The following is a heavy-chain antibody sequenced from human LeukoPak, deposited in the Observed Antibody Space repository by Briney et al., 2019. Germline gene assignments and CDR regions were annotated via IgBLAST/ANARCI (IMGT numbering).Heavy chain of an antibody. CDR2: IIPIFGTA. CDR1: GGTFSSYA. V-gene: IGHV1-69*13. Sequence: SVKVSCKASGGTFSSYAISWVRQAPGQGLEWMGGIIPIFGTANYAQKFQGRVTITADESTSTAYMELSSLRSEDTAVYYCAREAWLQSYLDYWGQGTLVTVSS. CDR3: AREAWLQSYLDY. J-gene: IGHJ4*02. D-gene: IGHD5-24*01.